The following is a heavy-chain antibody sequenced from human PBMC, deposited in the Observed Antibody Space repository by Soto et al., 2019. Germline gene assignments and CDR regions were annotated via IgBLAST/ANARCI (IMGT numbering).Heavy chain of an antibody. CDR1: GFTFSSCA. CDR2: ISYDGSNK. J-gene: IGHJ4*02. D-gene: IGHD6-13*01. Sequence: GGSLRLSCAASGFTFSSCAMHWVRQAPGKGLEWVAVISYDGSNKYYADSVKGRFTISRDNSKNTLYLQMNSLRAEDTAVYYCARDQKVAAGIFDYWGQGTLVTVSS. CDR3: ARDQKVAAGIFDY. V-gene: IGHV3-30-3*01.